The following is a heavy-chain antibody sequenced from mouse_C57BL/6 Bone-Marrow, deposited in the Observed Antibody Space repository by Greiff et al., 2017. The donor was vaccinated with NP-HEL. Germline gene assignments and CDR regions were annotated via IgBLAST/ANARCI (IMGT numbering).Heavy chain of an antibody. D-gene: IGHD1-1*01. J-gene: IGHJ1*03. Sequence: EVHLVESGGGLVKPGGSLKLSCAASGFTFSDYGMYWVRQAPEKGLEWVAYISSGSSTIYYADTVKGRFTISRDNAKNTLFLQMTSLRSEDTAMYYCARMIYGSWYFDVWGTGTTVTVSS. CDR1: GFTFSDYG. V-gene: IGHV5-17*01. CDR3: ARMIYGSWYFDV. CDR2: ISSGSSTI.